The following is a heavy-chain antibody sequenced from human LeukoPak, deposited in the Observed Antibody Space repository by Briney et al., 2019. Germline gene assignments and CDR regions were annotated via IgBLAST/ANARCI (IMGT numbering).Heavy chain of an antibody. J-gene: IGHJ3*02. D-gene: IGHD6-13*01. V-gene: IGHV4-34*01. CDR1: GGSFSGYY. Sequence: SETLSLTCAVYGGSFSGYYWSWIRQPPGKGLEWIGEINHSGSTNYNPSLKSRVTISVDTSKNQFSLKLSSVTAADTAVYYCARNMGGSSWDDAFDIWGQGTMVTVSS. CDR3: ARNMGGSSWDDAFDI. CDR2: INHSGST.